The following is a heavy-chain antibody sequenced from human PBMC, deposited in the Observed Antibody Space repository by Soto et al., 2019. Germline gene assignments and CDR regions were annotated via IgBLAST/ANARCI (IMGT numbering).Heavy chain of an antibody. Sequence: PSETLSLTCAVYGGSFSGYYWSWIRQPPGKGLEWIGEINHSGSTNYNPSLKGRVTISVDTSKNQFSLKLSSVTAADTAVYYCARVRRVGATAYYYGMDVWGQGTTVTVSS. J-gene: IGHJ6*02. V-gene: IGHV4-34*01. CDR3: ARVRRVGATAYYYGMDV. CDR2: INHSGST. D-gene: IGHD1-26*01. CDR1: GGSFSGYY.